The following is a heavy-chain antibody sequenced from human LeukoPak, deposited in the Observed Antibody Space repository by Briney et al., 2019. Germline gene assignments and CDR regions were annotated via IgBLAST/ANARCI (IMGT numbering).Heavy chain of an antibody. CDR2: SSGSSSYI. J-gene: IGHJ4*02. V-gene: IGHV3-21*01. D-gene: IGHD1-26*01. CDR1: GFTFKNYS. CDR3: ARALWELRSSAFFDY. Sequence: GGSLRLSCAASGFTFKNYSVSWIRQAPGKGLEWVASSSGSSSYIYYADSLKGRFTISRDNAKNALFLQMNSLRAEDTAVYYCARALWELRSSAFFDYWGQGTLVTVSS.